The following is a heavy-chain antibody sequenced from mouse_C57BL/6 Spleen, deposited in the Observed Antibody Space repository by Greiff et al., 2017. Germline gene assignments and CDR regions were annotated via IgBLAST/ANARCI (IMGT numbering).Heavy chain of an antibody. CDR2: IRNKANGYTT. V-gene: IGHV7-3*01. CDR1: GFTFTDYY. J-gene: IGHJ1*03. D-gene: IGHD1-2*01. CDR3: ARSGLRRYFDV. Sequence: EVQLVESGGGLVQPGGSLSLSCAASGFTFTDYYMSWVRQPPGKALEWLGFIRNKANGYTTEYSASVKGRFTISRDNSQSILYLQMNALRAEDSATYYCARSGLRRYFDVWGTGTTVTVSS.